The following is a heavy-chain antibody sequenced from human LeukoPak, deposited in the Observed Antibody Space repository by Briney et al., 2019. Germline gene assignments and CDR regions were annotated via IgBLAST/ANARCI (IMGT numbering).Heavy chain of an antibody. CDR3: ASNYDSSGYYRTRFDY. J-gene: IGHJ4*02. CDR1: GFTVSSNY. Sequence: GGSLRLSCAASGFTVSSNYMSWVHQAPGKGLEWVSVIYSGGSTYYADSVKGRFTISRDNSKNTLYLQMNSLRAEDTAVYYCASNYDSSGYYRTRFDYWGQGTLVTVSS. V-gene: IGHV3-53*01. D-gene: IGHD3-22*01. CDR2: IYSGGST.